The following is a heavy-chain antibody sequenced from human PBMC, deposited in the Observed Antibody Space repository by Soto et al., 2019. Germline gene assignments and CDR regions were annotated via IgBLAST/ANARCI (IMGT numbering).Heavy chain of an antibody. CDR1: GDTFSKST. D-gene: IGHD3-22*01. J-gene: IGHJ4*02. Sequence: QVQLVQSGAEVKRPGSSVKVSCKASGDTFSKSTFSWVRQVPGQGLEWMGRFIPMLGTSNYAQKFQGRVTITADKSTSPDYMVLSSLTPEDTAVYYCVSLSDDRSGNFDYWGQGTLVTVSS. CDR2: FIPMLGTS. V-gene: IGHV1-69*08. CDR3: VSLSDDRSGNFDY.